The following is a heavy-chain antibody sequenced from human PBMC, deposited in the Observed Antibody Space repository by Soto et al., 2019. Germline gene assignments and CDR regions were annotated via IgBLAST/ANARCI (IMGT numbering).Heavy chain of an antibody. D-gene: IGHD3-22*01. CDR1: GYTFTSYY. Sequence: ASVKVSCKASGYTFTSYYMHWVRQAPGQGLEWMGIINPSGGSTSYAQKFQGRVTMTRDTSTSTVYMELSSLRSEDTAVYYCARAITMIVVVIPGAFDISGQGTMVTV. CDR3: ARAITMIVVVIPGAFDI. CDR2: INPSGGST. V-gene: IGHV1-46*01. J-gene: IGHJ3*02.